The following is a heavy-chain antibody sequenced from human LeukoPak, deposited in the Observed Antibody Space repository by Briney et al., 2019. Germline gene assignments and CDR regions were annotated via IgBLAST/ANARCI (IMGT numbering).Heavy chain of an antibody. V-gene: IGHV1-46*01. D-gene: IGHD3-22*01. CDR3: ARQGRSGSYSAFSWFDP. CDR1: GYTFTTYY. Sequence: ASVKVSCRASGYTFTTYYMHWVRQAPGKGLEWMGKINPTGGSTTYAQKFQGRVTMTRDMSTNTVYMELSSLRSEDTAVYYCARQGRSGSYSAFSWFDPWGQGTLVTVSS. J-gene: IGHJ5*02. CDR2: INPTGGST.